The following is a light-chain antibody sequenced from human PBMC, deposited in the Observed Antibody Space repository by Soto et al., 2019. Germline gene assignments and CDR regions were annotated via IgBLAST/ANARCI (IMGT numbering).Light chain of an antibody. V-gene: IGKV1-5*01. CDR3: QQYDSYSYT. CDR1: QSIRSW. CDR2: GAS. Sequence: DIQMTQSPSTLSASVGDRVTITCRASQSIRSWLAWYQQKPGKAPKLLIYGASNLESGVPSRFSGSGSGTEFTLTISSLQPDDFASYFCQQYDSYSYTFGQGTKLEIK. J-gene: IGKJ2*01.